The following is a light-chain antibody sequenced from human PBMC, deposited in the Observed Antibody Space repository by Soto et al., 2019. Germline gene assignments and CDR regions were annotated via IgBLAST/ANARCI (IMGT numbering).Light chain of an antibody. V-gene: IGKV3-15*01. CDR2: DVS. CDR1: QGVTTN. Sequence: EILMTQSPATLSVSPGERVTLSCRAGQGVTTNFAWYQQKSGQSPRLLIYDVSSRATGVPSRFSGTGSETDITLPISGLQSEDSAIYFCQQYNNWPFSFGQGTRLEIK. CDR3: QQYNNWPFS. J-gene: IGKJ5*01.